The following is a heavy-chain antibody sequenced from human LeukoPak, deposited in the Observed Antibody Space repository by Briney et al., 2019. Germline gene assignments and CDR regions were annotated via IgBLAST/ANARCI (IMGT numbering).Heavy chain of an antibody. CDR2: INHSGST. Sequence: SETLSLTCAVYGGSFSGYYWSWIRQPPGKGLEWIGEINHSGSTNYNPSLKSRVTISVDTSKNQFSLKLSSVTAADTAVYYCARTPSRTLIAAAGTDFDFWGQGTLVTVSS. V-gene: IGHV4-34*09. D-gene: IGHD6-13*01. CDR1: GGSFSGYY. J-gene: IGHJ4*02. CDR3: ARTPSRTLIAAAGTDFDF.